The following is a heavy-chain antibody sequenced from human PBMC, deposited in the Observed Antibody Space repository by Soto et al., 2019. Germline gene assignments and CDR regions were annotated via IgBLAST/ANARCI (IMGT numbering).Heavy chain of an antibody. V-gene: IGHV3-48*02. CDR1: GFTFSSYS. J-gene: IGHJ4*02. D-gene: IGHD3-10*01. CDR2: IRSSSSTI. CDR3: ASSGSGSYHFDY. Sequence: GGSLRLSCAASGFTFSSYSMNWVRQAPGKGLEWVSYIRSSSSTIYYADSVKGRFTISRDNVKNSLYLQMNSLRDEDTAVYYCASSGSGSYHFDYWGQGTLVTVSS.